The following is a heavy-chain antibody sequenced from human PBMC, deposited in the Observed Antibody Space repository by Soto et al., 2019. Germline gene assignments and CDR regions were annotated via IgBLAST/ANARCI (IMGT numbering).Heavy chain of an antibody. D-gene: IGHD3-22*01. Sequence: SGKVYCKSSGGTLSSYTISWVRQFHGQGLEWMGGIIPIFGTANYAQKFQGRVTITADESTSTAYMELSSLRSEDTAVYYCARGQRGYYYDSSGPFDYWGQGTLVTVSS. V-gene: IGHV1-69*13. J-gene: IGHJ4*02. CDR3: ARGQRGYYYDSSGPFDY. CDR2: IIPIFGTA. CDR1: GGTLSSYT.